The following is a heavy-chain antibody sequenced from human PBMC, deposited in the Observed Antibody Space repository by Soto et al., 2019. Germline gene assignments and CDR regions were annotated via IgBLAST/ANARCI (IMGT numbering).Heavy chain of an antibody. Sequence: GESLKISCKGSGYSFTSYWIGWVRQMPGKGLEWMGIIYPGDSDTRYSPSFQGQVTISADKSISTAYLQWSSLKASDTAMYYCARQTEWYSSNQGDAFDIWAQGTMVTVSS. CDR1: GYSFTSYW. CDR3: ARQTEWYSSNQGDAFDI. V-gene: IGHV5-51*01. J-gene: IGHJ3*02. D-gene: IGHD6-13*01. CDR2: IYPGDSDT.